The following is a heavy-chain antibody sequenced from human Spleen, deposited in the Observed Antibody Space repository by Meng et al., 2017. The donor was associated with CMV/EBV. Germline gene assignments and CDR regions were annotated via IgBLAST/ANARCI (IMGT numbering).Heavy chain of an antibody. Sequence: GGSLRLSCAASGFTFSSYWMSWVRQAPGKGLEWVSGISWNSGSIGYADSVKGRFTISRDNAKNSLYLQMNSLRAEDTALYYCAKGGSRPRRAFDIWGQGTMVTVSS. CDR1: GFTFSSYW. D-gene: IGHD6-13*01. J-gene: IGHJ3*02. V-gene: IGHV3-9*01. CDR2: ISWNSGSI. CDR3: AKGGSRPRRAFDI.